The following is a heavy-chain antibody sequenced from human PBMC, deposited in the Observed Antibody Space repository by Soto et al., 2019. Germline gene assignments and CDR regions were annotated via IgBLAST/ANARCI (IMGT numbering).Heavy chain of an antibody. CDR3: ARDRSSSWYHYFDY. J-gene: IGHJ4*02. Sequence: GGSLRLSCAASGFTFSSYAMHWVRQAPGKGLEWVAVISYDGSNKYYADSVKGRFTISRDNSKNTLYLQMNSLRAEDTAVYYCARDRSSSWYHYFDYWGQRTLVTVSS. CDR2: ISYDGSNK. D-gene: IGHD6-13*01. CDR1: GFTFSSYA. V-gene: IGHV3-30-3*01.